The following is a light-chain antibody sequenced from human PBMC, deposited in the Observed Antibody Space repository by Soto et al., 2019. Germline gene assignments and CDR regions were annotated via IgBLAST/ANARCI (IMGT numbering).Light chain of an antibody. V-gene: IGKV3-15*01. CDR3: QQYNDWPHT. CDR2: GAS. CDR1: QSVSSN. Sequence: ETVMTQSPATLSVSPGEGATLSCRASQSVSSNLAWYQQRPGQTPRLLVYGASIRATGMSARFSGSGSGTEFTLTISSLQSEDFALYYCQQYNDWPHTFGGGTKVKIK. J-gene: IGKJ4*01.